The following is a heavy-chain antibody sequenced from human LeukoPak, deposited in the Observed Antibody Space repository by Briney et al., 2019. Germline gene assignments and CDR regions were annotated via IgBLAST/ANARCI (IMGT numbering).Heavy chain of an antibody. D-gene: IGHD1-1*01. V-gene: IGHV1-24*01. Sequence: ASVKVSCKVSGYTLTELSMHWVRQAPGKGLEWMGGFDPEDGETIYAQKFQGRVTMTEDTSTDTAYMELSSLRSEDTAVYYCATDGTGGPLYGMDVWGQGATVTVSS. CDR3: ATDGTGGPLYGMDV. CDR2: FDPEDGET. CDR1: GYTLTELS. J-gene: IGHJ6*02.